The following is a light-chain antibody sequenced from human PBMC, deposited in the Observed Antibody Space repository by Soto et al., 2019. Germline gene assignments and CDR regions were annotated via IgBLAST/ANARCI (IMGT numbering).Light chain of an antibody. CDR3: QQLYTLPFT. CDR2: EAS. CDR1: HDISTF. V-gene: IGKV1-9*01. J-gene: IGKJ5*01. Sequence: DIQLTQSPSLLSPSIGDRVTITCRASHDISTFLAWYQQKPGKAPKLLIYEASTLQGGVPSRFSGSGSGTEFTLTISGLLPEDFAAYHCQQLYTLPFTFGQGTRLEIK.